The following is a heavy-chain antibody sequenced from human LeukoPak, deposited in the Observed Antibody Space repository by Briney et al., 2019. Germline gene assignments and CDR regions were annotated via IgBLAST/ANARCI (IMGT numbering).Heavy chain of an antibody. CDR2: IYTSGST. Sequence: SETLSLTCTVSGGSISSYYWSWIRQPAGKGLEWIGRIYTSGSTNYNPSLKSRVTMSVDTSKNQFSLKLSSVTAADTAVYYCARSIYCSSNRCYSPHYYYYGMDVWGQGTTVTVSS. V-gene: IGHV4-4*07. CDR1: GGSISSYY. CDR3: ARSIYCSSNRCYSPHYYYYGMDV. D-gene: IGHD2-15*01. J-gene: IGHJ6*02.